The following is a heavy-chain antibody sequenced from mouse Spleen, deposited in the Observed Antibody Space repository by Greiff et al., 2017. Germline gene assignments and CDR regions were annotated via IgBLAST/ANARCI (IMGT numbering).Heavy chain of an antibody. CDR3: ARSAHLRGFDY. Sequence: QVQLKQSGAELVRPGTSVKISCKASGYTFTNYWLGWVKQRPGHGLEWIGDIYPGGGYTNYNEKFKGKATLTADTSSSTAYMQLSSLTSEDSAVYFCARSAHLRGFDYWGQGTTLTVSS. V-gene: IGHV1-63*02. D-gene: IGHD6-1*01. J-gene: IGHJ2*01. CDR1: GYTFTNYW. CDR2: IYPGGGYT.